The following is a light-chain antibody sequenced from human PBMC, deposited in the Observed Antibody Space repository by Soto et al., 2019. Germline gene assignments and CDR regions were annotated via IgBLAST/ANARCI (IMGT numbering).Light chain of an antibody. CDR3: QQYNDYSWT. CDR2: DAS. Sequence: DIQMTQSPSAMSASVGDRVTITCRASQGISNHLVWFQQRPGKVPKRLIYDASSLQTGVPSRFSGSGSGTEFTLTISSLQPDDVATYYCQQYNDYSWTFGQGTKVDIK. V-gene: IGKV1-17*03. J-gene: IGKJ1*01. CDR1: QGISNH.